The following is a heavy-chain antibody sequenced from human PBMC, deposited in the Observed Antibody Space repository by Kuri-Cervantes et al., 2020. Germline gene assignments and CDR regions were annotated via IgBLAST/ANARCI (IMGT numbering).Heavy chain of an antibody. Sequence: LSLTCAASGFPFSSYDMHWVRQAPGKGLEWVAVISYDGSNKYYADSVKGRFTISRDNSKNTLYLQMNSLRAEDTAVYYCARDEVATKNAFDIWGQGTMVTVSS. J-gene: IGHJ3*02. V-gene: IGHV3-30-3*01. D-gene: IGHD5-12*01. CDR3: ARDEVATKNAFDI. CDR2: ISYDGSNK. CDR1: GFPFSSYD.